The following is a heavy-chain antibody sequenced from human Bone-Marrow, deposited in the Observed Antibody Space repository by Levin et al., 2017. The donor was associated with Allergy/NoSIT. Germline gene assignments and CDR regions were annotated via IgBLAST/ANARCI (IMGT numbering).Heavy chain of an antibody. D-gene: IGHD1-26*01. CDR2: TYYNGNT. CDR3: ARDKSGTYFSFED. Sequence: MASETLSLTCTVSGGSMNRFYWSWIRQSPGKGLEWIGYTYYNGNTNYNPSLKSRVTISLDTSKNQFYLDLDSVTAADTALYYCARDKSGTYFSFEDWGRGTLVTVSS. V-gene: IGHV4-59*01. CDR1: GGSMNRFY. J-gene: IGHJ4*02.